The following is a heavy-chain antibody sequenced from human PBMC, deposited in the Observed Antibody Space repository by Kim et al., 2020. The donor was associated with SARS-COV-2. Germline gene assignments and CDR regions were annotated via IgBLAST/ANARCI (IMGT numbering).Heavy chain of an antibody. Sequence: SETLSLTCTVSGGSISSSSYYWGWIRQPPGKGLEWIGSIYYIGSTYYNPSLKSRVTISVDTSKNQFSLKLSSVTAADTAVYYCARHVSSWHYYGSGRPPLYYFDYWGQGTLVTVSS. D-gene: IGHD3-10*01. CDR1: GGSISSSSYY. V-gene: IGHV4-39*01. CDR3: ARHVSSWHYYGSGRPPLYYFDY. J-gene: IGHJ4*02. CDR2: IYYIGST.